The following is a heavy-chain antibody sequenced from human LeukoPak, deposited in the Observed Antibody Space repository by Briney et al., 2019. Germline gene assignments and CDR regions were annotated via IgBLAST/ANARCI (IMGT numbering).Heavy chain of an antibody. J-gene: IGHJ4*02. D-gene: IGHD5-18*01. Sequence: GGSLRLSCAASGFTFSTFAMLWVRQPPGKGLEWVSSIFPSGGEIHHADSVRGRFTISRDNSKSILSLQMNSLRAEDTAIYYCATYRQVLLPFESWGQGTLVTVSS. CDR3: ATYRQVLLPFES. CDR1: GFTFSTFA. V-gene: IGHV3-23*01. CDR2: IFPSGGEI.